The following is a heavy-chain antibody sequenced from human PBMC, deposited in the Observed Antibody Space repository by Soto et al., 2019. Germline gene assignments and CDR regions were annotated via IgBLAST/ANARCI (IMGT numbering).Heavy chain of an antibody. J-gene: IGHJ5*02. Sequence: PGESLKISCKGSGFSFTNYWIGWVRQMPGKGLEWMGITYPEDSQTLYSPSFQGQVTISVDKSISTVYLQWSSLKASDTATYYCARRRFFDTLLDPWGQGTLVTVSS. CDR2: TYPEDSQT. CDR3: ARRRFFDTLLDP. CDR1: GFSFTNYW. D-gene: IGHD3-9*01. V-gene: IGHV5-51*01.